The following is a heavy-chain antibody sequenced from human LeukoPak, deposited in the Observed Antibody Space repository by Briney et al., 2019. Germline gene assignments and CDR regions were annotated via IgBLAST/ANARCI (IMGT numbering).Heavy chain of an antibody. CDR1: GFPFTRFY. D-gene: IGHD3-22*01. CDR3: ARKDFSSGSFSY. CDR2: IGLSGSPL. J-gene: IGHJ4*02. V-gene: IGHV3-11*04. Sequence: GGSLRLPCAVSGFPFTRFYMSWIRQAPGKGLEWISYIGLSGSPLDYADSVRGRFTISRDNAKNSLYLEMNSLRAEDTAVYYCARKDFSSGSFSYWGQGTPVTVSS.